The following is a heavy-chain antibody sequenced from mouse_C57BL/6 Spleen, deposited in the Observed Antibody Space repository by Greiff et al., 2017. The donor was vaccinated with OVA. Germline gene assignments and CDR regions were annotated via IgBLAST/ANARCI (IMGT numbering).Heavy chain of an antibody. V-gene: IGHV1-15*01. Sequence: QVHVKQSGAELVRPGASVTLSCKASGYTFTDYEMHWVKQTPVHGLEWIGAIDPETGGTAYNQKFKGKAILTADKSSSTAYMELRSLTSEDSAVYYCTRLMGYAMDYWGQGTSVTVSS. CDR1: GYTFTDYE. CDR2: IDPETGGT. J-gene: IGHJ4*01. CDR3: TRLMGYAMDY. D-gene: IGHD2-3*01.